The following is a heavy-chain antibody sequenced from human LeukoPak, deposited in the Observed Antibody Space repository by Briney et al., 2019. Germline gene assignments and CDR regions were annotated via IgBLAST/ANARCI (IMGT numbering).Heavy chain of an antibody. V-gene: IGHV3-48*01. D-gene: IGHD3-10*01. CDR1: GFTFSSYS. J-gene: IGHJ6*02. CDR2: ISGSSTKV. CDR3: AREGDGWGSYSVYYYFAFDV. Sequence: PGGSLRLSCAASGFTFSSYSMNWVGQAPGKGLEWVSYISGSSTKVYYAESVKGRFTVSRDNAESSLYLQMSGLRAEDTAVYYCAREGDGWGSYSVYYYFAFDVWGQGTTVTVSS.